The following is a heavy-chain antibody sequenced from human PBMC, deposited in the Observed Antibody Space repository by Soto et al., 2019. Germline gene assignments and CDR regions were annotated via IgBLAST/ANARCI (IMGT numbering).Heavy chain of an antibody. CDR3: ATDTYGLDV. V-gene: IGHV3-30-3*01. CDR2: ISYDGSNK. J-gene: IGHJ6*02. CDR1: GFTFINFA. Sequence: GGSLRLSCAASGFTFINFAMHWVRQAPGKGLEWVAVISYDGSNKYYADSVKGRFTISRDNSKNTMYLQMDSLRAEDTAVYYCATDTYGLDVWGQGTTVTVSS.